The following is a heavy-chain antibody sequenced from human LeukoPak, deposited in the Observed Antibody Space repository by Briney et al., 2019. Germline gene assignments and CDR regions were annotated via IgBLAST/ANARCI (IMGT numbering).Heavy chain of an antibody. V-gene: IGHV4-39*07. D-gene: IGHD3-22*01. Sequence: PSETLSLTCTVSGGSISSSSYYWGWIRQPPGKGLEWIGSIYYSGSTYYNPSLKSRVTISVDTSKNQFSLKLSSVTAADTAVYYCARDATYYYDSSGPLGYFDYWGQGTLVTVSS. CDR3: ARDATYYYDSSGPLGYFDY. CDR2: IYYSGST. CDR1: GGSISSSSYY. J-gene: IGHJ4*02.